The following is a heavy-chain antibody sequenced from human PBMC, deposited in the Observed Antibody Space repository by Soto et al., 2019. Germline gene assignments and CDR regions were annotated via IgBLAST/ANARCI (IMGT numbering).Heavy chain of an antibody. CDR1: GGSISSYY. D-gene: IGHD3-22*01. CDR2: IYYSGST. Sequence: SETLSLTCTVSGGSISSYYWSWIRQPPGKGLEWIGSIYYSGSTNYNPSLKSRVTISVDTSKNQFSVNLSSVTAADTAVYYCARQRGGYYDSSSNLYYFDYWGQGTLVTVSS. V-gene: IGHV4-59*08. CDR3: ARQRGGYYDSSSNLYYFDY. J-gene: IGHJ4*02.